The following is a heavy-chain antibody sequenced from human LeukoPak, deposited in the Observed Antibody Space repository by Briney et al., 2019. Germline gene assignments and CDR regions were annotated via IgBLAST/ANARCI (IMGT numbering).Heavy chain of an antibody. CDR2: INHSGST. J-gene: IGHJ4*02. CDR3: ARVGGRDGSGSYFDY. Sequence: KPSETLSLTCAVYGGSFSAYYGSWIRQPPGKGLEWIGEINHSGSTNYNPSLKSRVTISVDTSKNQFSLKLSSVTAADTAVYYCARVGGRDGSGSYFDYWGQGTLVTVSS. V-gene: IGHV4-34*01. CDR1: GGSFSAYY. D-gene: IGHD3-10*01.